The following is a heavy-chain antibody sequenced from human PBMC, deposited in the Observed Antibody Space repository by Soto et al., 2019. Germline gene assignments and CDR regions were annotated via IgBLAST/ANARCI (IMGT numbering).Heavy chain of an antibody. CDR1: GLTFSDTY. CDR3: ARDQGYSGSGRGWFDP. J-gene: IGHJ5*02. V-gene: IGHV3-66*01. D-gene: IGHD3-10*01. CDR2: IYSGGNT. Sequence: LLVESGGGLVQPGGSLRVSCVASGLTFSDTYMTWVRQAPGKGLEWVSTIYSGGNTHYADSVEGRFTISRDNSKSTVYLQMNNLKDEDTAVYYCARDQGYSGSGRGWFDPWGQGTLVTVSS.